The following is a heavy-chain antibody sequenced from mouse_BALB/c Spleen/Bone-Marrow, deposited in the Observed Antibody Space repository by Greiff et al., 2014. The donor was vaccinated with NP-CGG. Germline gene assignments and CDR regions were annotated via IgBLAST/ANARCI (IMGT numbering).Heavy chain of an antibody. Sequence: EVQLVESGGGLVQPGGSLRLSCATSGLTFTDYYMSWVRQPPGKALEWLGFIKNKANGYTTEYSASVKGRFTISRDNSQSILYLQMNTLRAEDSATYYCARDKNYGSYWYFDVWGAGTTVTVSS. CDR1: GLTFTDYY. V-gene: IGHV7-3*02. CDR3: ARDKNYGSYWYFDV. D-gene: IGHD2-1*01. J-gene: IGHJ1*01. CDR2: IKNKANGYTT.